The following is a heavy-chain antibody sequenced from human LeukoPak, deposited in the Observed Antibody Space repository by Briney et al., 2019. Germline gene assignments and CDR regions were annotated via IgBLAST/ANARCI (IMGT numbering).Heavy chain of an antibody. Sequence: SETLSLTCTVWGYSISSGYYLGWIRQPPGNGLDWIGEINHRGSTNYSPSLKSRVKISVDTSKNQFSLKLSYVTAADTAMYYCARVKRKYQVLKPLHDTPSHYFDYWGQGTLVTVSS. D-gene: IGHD2-2*01. CDR2: INHRGST. V-gene: IGHV4-38-2*02. CDR1: GYSISSGYY. J-gene: IGHJ4*02. CDR3: ARVKRKYQVLKPLHDTPSHYFDY.